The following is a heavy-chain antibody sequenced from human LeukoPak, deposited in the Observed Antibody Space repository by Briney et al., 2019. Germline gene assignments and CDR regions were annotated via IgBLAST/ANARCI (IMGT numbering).Heavy chain of an antibody. CDR2: IYYSGST. CDR3: ARIPVPTVTTIYYYMDV. V-gene: IGHV4-59*01. Sequence: SETLSLTCTVSGGPIRSYYWSWIRQSPGKGLEWIGHIYYSGSTNYNPSLKRRVTISVDTSKNQFSLKLNSVTAADTAVYYCARIPVPTVTTIYYYMDVWGKGTTVTVSS. J-gene: IGHJ6*03. CDR1: GGPIRSYY. D-gene: IGHD4-11*01.